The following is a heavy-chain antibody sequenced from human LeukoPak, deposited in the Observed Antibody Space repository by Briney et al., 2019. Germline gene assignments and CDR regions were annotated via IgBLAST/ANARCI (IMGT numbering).Heavy chain of an antibody. CDR3: ASPRSDSSGYYSGDFQH. V-gene: IGHV5-51*01. D-gene: IGHD3-22*01. J-gene: IGHJ1*01. CDR2: IYPGDSDT. Sequence: GESLKISCKGSGYSFTSYWIGWVRQMPGKGLEWMGIIYPGDSDTRYSPSLQGQVTISADKSISTAYLQWSSLKASDTAMYYCASPRSDSSGYYSGDFQHWGRGTLVTVSS. CDR1: GYSFTSYW.